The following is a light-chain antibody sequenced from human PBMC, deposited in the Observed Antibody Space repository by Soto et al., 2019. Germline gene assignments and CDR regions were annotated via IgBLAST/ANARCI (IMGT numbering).Light chain of an antibody. CDR1: QSVSSSY. V-gene: IGKV3-20*01. CDR2: GAS. J-gene: IGKJ1*01. Sequence: EIVLPQSPGTLSLSPGERATLSCRASQSVSSSYLAWYQQKPGQAPRLLIYGASSRATGIPDRFSGSGSGTDFTLTISRLESEDFAVYYCQQYGSSLWTVALGTNVDI. CDR3: QQYGSSLWT.